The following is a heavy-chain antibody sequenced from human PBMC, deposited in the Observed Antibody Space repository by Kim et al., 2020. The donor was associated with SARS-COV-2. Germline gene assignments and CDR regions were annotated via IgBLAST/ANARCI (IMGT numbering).Heavy chain of an antibody. D-gene: IGHD3-16*01. V-gene: IGHV3-48*03. J-gene: IGHJ4*02. CDR1: EFIFSTYE. Sequence: GGSLRLSCAASEFIFSTYEMNWVRQAPGKGLEWVSYISTTGANVYYADSVKGRVTISRDNAKNSLYLQMNNLRAEDTAVYYCARDGKFLLGFDSWGQGTLVSVSS. CDR2: ISTTGANV. CDR3: ARDGKFLLGFDS.